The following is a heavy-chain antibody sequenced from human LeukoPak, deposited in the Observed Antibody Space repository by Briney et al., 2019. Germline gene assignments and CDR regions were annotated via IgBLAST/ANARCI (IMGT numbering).Heavy chain of an antibody. CDR2: IRSKAYGGTT. D-gene: IGHD6-19*01. CDR1: GFTFGDFA. V-gene: IGHV3-49*03. J-gene: IGHJ4*02. CDR3: TRDFGFSSGWPPFDY. Sequence: GGSLRLSCTASGFTFGDFAMSWFRQAPGKGVEGVGFIRSKAYGGTTEYAASVRGRFTISRDDSKSIAYLQMKSLRVEDTAVYYCTRDFGFSSGWPPFDYWGQGTLVTVSS.